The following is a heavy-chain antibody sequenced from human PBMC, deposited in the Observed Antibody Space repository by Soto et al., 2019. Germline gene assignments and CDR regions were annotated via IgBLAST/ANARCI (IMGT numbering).Heavy chain of an antibody. Sequence: PSETLSLTRAVSGYSISSGYYWGCIRQPPGKGLEWIGSIYYSGSTSYNSYLKSRVTISVDRSKNQFSLKVVAVSAAYTAVYNCARQSGPYRRSWFEPVGQGTLVTVSA. V-gene: IGHV4-38-2*01. J-gene: IGHJ5*02. CDR1: GYSISSGYY. CDR2: IYYSGST. D-gene: IGHD1-26*01. CDR3: ARQSGPYRRSWFEP.